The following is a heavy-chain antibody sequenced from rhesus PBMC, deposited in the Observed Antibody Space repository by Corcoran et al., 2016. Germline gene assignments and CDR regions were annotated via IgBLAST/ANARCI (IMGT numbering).Heavy chain of an antibody. Sequence: QVQLQESGPGLVKPSETLSLTCAVSGGSISSSNWWSWIRQPPGKGLEWFGYVIGNSRRPYSNPSLQSRVTVSTNTSKNRFSLKLSSVTAADTAVYYCARRKYSGYSYYWGQGVLVTVSS. V-gene: IGHV4-65*01. CDR2: VIGNSRRP. CDR1: GGSISSSNW. D-gene: IGHD5-24*01. J-gene: IGHJ4*01. CDR3: ARRKYSGYSYY.